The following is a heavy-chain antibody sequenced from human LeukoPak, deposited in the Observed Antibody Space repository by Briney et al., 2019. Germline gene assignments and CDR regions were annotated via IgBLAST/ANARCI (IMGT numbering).Heavy chain of an antibody. J-gene: IGHJ6*02. Sequence: GGSLRLSCAASGFTFSSYSMNWVRQAPGKGLEWVSSISSSSSYIYYVDSVKGRFTISRDNAKNSLYPQMNSLRAEDTAVYYCARDLVYDILTDITGYYYGMDVWGQGTTVTVSS. CDR2: ISSSSSYI. V-gene: IGHV3-21*01. CDR1: GFTFSSYS. D-gene: IGHD3-9*01. CDR3: ARDLVYDILTDITGYYYGMDV.